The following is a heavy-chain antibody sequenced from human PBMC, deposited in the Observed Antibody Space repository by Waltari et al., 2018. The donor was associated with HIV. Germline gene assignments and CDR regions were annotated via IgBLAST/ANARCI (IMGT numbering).Heavy chain of an antibody. CDR3: ARDLVVAAAEGFDP. CDR2: IYYSGRT. V-gene: IGHV4-59*01. CDR1: GGSITSYY. Sequence: QVELQESGPGLVKPSETLSLTCTVSGGSITSYYWSWIRQSPGLGLEWIGHIYYSGRTTYNPSLKGRVIMSLDTSKNHISLNLRSLSAADTAVYYCARDLVVAAAEGFDPWGQGILVTVSS. D-gene: IGHD2-15*01. J-gene: IGHJ5*02.